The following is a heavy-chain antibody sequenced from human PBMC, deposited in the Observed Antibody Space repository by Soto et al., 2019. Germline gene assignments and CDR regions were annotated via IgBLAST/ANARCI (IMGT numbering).Heavy chain of an antibody. CDR1: GGSLSYYF. Sequence: SETLSLTCAVYGGSLSYYFWSWIRQSPGRGLEWIGEIDHPGGTNYNPSLKSRVTISLDTSNNQFSLNLSSVTAADTAVYFCARDFAYFDSWGQGTLVTVSS. CDR2: IDHPGGT. CDR3: ARDFAYFDS. J-gene: IGHJ4*02. D-gene: IGHD3-3*01. V-gene: IGHV4-34*01.